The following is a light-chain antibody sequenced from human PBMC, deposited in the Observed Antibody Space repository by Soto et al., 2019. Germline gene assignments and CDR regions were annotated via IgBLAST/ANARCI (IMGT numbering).Light chain of an antibody. Sequence: QSVLTQPPSTSGTPGEMVTISCSGDNSNIGTNTVNWYRQVSGTAPQLLIYNNNQRPSGISGRFSGSKSGTSASLAISGLQSEDEADYYCAAWDDSLKGRLFGGGTQLTVL. V-gene: IGLV1-44*01. CDR1: NSNIGTNT. CDR2: NNN. J-gene: IGLJ2*01. CDR3: AAWDDSLKGRL.